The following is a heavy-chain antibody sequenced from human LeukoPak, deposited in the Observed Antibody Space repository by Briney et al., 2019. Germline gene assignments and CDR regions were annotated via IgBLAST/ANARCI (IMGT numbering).Heavy chain of an antibody. J-gene: IGHJ6*02. D-gene: IGHD3-3*01. V-gene: IGHV4-34*01. CDR2: INHSGST. CDR3: ARDERRDFWSGAGDYYYYYYGMDV. Sequence: PSETLSLTCAVYGGSFSGYYWSWIRQPPGKGLEWIGEINHSGSTNYNPSLKSRVTISVDTSKNQFSLKLSSVTAADTAVYYCARDERRDFWSGAGDYYYYYYGMDVWGQGTTVTVSS. CDR1: GGSFSGYY.